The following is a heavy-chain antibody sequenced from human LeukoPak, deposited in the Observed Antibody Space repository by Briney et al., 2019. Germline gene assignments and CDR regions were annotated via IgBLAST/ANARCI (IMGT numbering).Heavy chain of an antibody. J-gene: IGHJ6*03. Sequence: PSETLSLTCTVSGGSISSYYWSWIRQPPGKGLEWIGYIYYSGSTNYNPSLKSRVTISVDTSKNQFSLKLSSVTAADTAVYYCARGGLRGGYYMDVWGKGTTVTVSS. CDR3: ARGGLRGGYYMDV. CDR2: IYYSGST. CDR1: GGSISSYY. V-gene: IGHV4-59*01. D-gene: IGHD4-17*01.